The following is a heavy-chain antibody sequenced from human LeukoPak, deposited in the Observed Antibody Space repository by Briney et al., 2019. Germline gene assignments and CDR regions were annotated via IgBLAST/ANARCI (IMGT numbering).Heavy chain of an antibody. CDR1: GGSFSGYY. CDR3: ARRSRPIPRFDY. CDR2: INHSGST. V-gene: IGHV4-34*01. Sequence: PSETLSLTCAVYGGSFSGYYWSWIRQPPGKGLEWIGEINHSGSTNYNPSLKSRVTISVDTSKNQFSLKLSSVTAADTAVYYCARRSRPIPRFDYWGQGTLVTVSS. J-gene: IGHJ4*02.